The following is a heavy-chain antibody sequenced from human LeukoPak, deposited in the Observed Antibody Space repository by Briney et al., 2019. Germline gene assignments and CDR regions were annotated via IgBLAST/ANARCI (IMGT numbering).Heavy chain of an antibody. J-gene: IGHJ4*02. D-gene: IGHD3-22*01. CDR1: GGSISSSSYY. CDR2: IYYSGST. V-gene: IGHV4-39*07. CDR3: ARRYYDSRGRRFDY. Sequence: SETLSLTCTVSGGSISSSSYYWGWIRQPPGKGLEWIGSIYYSGSTYYNPSLKSRVTISVDTSKNQFSLKLSSVTAADTAVYYCARRYYDSRGRRFDYWGQGTLVTVSS.